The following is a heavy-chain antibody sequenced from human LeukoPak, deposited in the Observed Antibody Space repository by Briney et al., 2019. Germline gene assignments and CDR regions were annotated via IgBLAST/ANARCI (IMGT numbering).Heavy chain of an antibody. D-gene: IGHD3-3*01. V-gene: IGHV4-4*07. CDR2: IHTSGST. J-gene: IGHJ4*02. CDR3: ARDPEGHGYYFDY. CDR1: GGSTSNYF. Sequence: PSETLSLTCTVSGGSTSNYFCTWLRQSAGKGLEWIGRIHTSGSTNYNPSLRSRVSMSVDTSKNQFSLKLSSVTAADTAVYYCARDPEGHGYYFDYWGQGALVTVSS.